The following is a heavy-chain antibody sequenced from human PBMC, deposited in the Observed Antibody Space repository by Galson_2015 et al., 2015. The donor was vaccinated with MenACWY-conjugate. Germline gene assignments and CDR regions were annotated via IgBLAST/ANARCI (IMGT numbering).Heavy chain of an antibody. V-gene: IGHV5-51*01. Sequence: HSGAEVKKPGGSLMVSCRGSGYTFPSNWGGWGRQMPRKGLEWMRIFYPGDSDSRYTPSFQGLVTISDDKSINTAYLHWGSLEASDTAMYCCARQGFGSSSLDYWGQGTLVTVSS. CDR3: ARQGFGSSSLDY. CDR2: FYPGDSDS. CDR1: GYTFPSNW. D-gene: IGHD6-6*01. J-gene: IGHJ4*02.